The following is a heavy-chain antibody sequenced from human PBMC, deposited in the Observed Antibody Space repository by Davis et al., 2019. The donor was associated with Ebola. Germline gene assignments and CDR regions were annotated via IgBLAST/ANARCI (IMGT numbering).Heavy chain of an antibody. CDR3: ARQGSNRNFDY. D-gene: IGHD4-11*01. Sequence: GESPKISCAASGFTFSSYGMHWVRQAPGKGLEWVAVIWYDGSNKYYADSVKGRFTISRDNSKNTLYLQMNSLRAENTAVYYCARQGSNRNFDYWGQGTLVTVSS. CDR1: GFTFSSYG. J-gene: IGHJ4*02. CDR2: IWYDGSNK. V-gene: IGHV3-33*01.